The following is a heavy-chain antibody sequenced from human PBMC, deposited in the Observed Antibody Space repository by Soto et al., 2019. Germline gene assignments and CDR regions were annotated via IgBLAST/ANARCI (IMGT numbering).Heavy chain of an antibody. J-gene: IGHJ3*02. Sequence: GGSLRLSCAASGFTFSRYWMNWVRQAPGKGLEWVANIKQDGTEKNYVDSVKGRFTISRDNARKSLYLQMDSLRAEDTAVYFCARGDTPMITGMNSFDISGQGTILTVS. CDR2: IKQDGTEK. V-gene: IGHV3-7*01. CDR3: ARGDTPMITGMNSFDI. D-gene: IGHD5-18*01. CDR1: GFTFSRYW.